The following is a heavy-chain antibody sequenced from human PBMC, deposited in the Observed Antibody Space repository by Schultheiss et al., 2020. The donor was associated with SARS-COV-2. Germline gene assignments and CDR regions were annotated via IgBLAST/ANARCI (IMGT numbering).Heavy chain of an antibody. CDR1: GGSISSYY. D-gene: IGHD5-18*01. J-gene: IGHJ6*02. CDR2: IYHSGGT. V-gene: IGHV4-4*09. Sequence: SETLSLTCTVSGGSISSYYWSWIRQPAGKGLEWIGYIYHSGGTRYHPSLKSRVTISLDTSKNHFFLKLTSVTAADTAVYFCARVDLETALVGGLDVWGQGSTVTVSS. CDR3: ARVDLETALVGGLDV.